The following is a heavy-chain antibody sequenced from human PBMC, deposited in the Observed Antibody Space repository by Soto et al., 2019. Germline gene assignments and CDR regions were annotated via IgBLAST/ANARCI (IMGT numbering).Heavy chain of an antibody. CDR1: GFTFSNHG. CDR3: ARDHIYDSSGLTDY. Sequence: QAGGSLRLSCAASGFTFSNHGMHWVRQAPGKGLEWVAVIWYDGNTKYYADSVKGRFTISRDNSKNTLYLEMNSLRAEDSAVYYCARDHIYDSSGLTDYWGPGTLVTVSS. V-gene: IGHV3-33*01. CDR2: IWYDGNTK. J-gene: IGHJ4*02. D-gene: IGHD3-22*01.